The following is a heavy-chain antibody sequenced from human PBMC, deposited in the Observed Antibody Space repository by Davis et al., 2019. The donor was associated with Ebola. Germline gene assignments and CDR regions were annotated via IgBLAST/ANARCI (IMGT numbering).Heavy chain of an antibody. CDR2: ISYSGST. Sequence: SETLSLTCTVSGGSISSYYWSWIRQPPGKGLEWIGYISYSGSTNYNPSLKSRVTISVDTSKNQFSLKLSSVTAADTAVYYCARDMLLVRGVIISNWFDPWGQGTLVTVSS. V-gene: IGHV4-59*01. J-gene: IGHJ5*02. CDR1: GGSISSYY. D-gene: IGHD3-10*01. CDR3: ARDMLLVRGVIISNWFDP.